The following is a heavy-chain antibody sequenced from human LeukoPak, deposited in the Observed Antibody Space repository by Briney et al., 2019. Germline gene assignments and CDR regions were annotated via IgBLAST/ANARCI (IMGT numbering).Heavy chain of an antibody. D-gene: IGHD6-6*01. CDR1: GFTFSSYA. CDR2: ISSNGGST. V-gene: IGHV3-64*01. CDR3: ARDPPSHYYGMDV. J-gene: IGHJ6*02. Sequence: GGSLRLSCAASGFTFSSYAMHWVRQAPGKGLEYVSAISSNGGSTYCANSVKGRFTVSRDNSKNTLYLQMGSLRAEDMAVYYCARDPPSHYYGMDVWGQGTTVTVSS.